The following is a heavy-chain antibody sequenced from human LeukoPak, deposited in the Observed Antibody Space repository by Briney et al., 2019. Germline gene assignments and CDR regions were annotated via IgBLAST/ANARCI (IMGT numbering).Heavy chain of an antibody. D-gene: IGHD3-10*01. CDR2: IKQDGSEK. Sequence: GGSLRLSCAASGFTFSSYWMSWVRQAPGKGLEWVANIKQDGSEKYYVDSVKGRFTISRDNAKNTLYLQMNSLRAEDTAVYYCAVPRIGNYYGMDVWGQGTTVTVSS. V-gene: IGHV3-7*01. CDR3: AVPRIGNYYGMDV. CDR1: GFTFSSYW. J-gene: IGHJ6*02.